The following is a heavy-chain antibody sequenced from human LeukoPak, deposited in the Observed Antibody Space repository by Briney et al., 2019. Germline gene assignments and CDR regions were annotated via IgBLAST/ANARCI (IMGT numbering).Heavy chain of an antibody. D-gene: IGHD3-10*01. Sequence: GGSLRLSCIASGFTFSNYWMHWVRQAPGKGLVWVSRINSDGSSTSYADSVKGRFTISRDNAKNMLYLQMNSLRADDTAVYYCAKILGESPRWFDPWGQGTLVTVSS. V-gene: IGHV3-74*01. CDR2: INSDGSST. CDR1: GFTFSNYW. CDR3: AKILGESPRWFDP. J-gene: IGHJ5*02.